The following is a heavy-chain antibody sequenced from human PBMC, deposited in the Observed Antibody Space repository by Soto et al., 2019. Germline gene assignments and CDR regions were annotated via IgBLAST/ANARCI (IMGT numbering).Heavy chain of an antibody. CDR2: ISYDGTNK. CDR1: GFTFSTYG. V-gene: IGHV3-30*18. Sequence: QVQLVESGGGEVQPGRSLTISCAASGFTFSTYGMHWVRQTPGKGLEWVAVISYDGTNKFYSDSVKGRFTISRENFKNTLTMQINSLRADDKAVYSCAKDLQSYGDYDYYCYGIDVWGLGTRVTVSS. CDR3: AKDLQSYGDYDYYCYGIDV. D-gene: IGHD4-17*01. J-gene: IGHJ6*02.